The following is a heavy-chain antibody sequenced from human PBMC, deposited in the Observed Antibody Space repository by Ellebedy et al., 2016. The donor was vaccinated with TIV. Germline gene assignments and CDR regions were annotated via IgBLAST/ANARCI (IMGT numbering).Heavy chain of an antibody. CDR1: GYTFSSLD. V-gene: IGHV1-8*02. CDR3: ARGVAAGVDY. CDR2: MSPERGNT. Sequence: AASVKVSCKASGYTFSSLDIHWVRQVAGQGLEWMGWMSPERGNTGYAQRFQGRIAMTCNPSISTFFMELSSLSSDDTAVYYCARGVAAGVDYWGQGTLVTVSS. J-gene: IGHJ4*02. D-gene: IGHD6-13*01.